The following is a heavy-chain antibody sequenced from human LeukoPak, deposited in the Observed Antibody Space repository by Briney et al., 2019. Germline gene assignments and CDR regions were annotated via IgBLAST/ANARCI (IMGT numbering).Heavy chain of an antibody. D-gene: IGHD1-26*01. CDR2: MNPNSGNT. J-gene: IGHJ4*02. Sequence: ASVKVSCKASGYTFTSYDINWVRQATGQGLEWMGWMNPNSGNTGYAQKFQGRVTMTRNTSISTAYMELSSLRSEDTAVYYCARTSDGGSYLDYYFDYWGQGTLVTVSS. CDR3: ARTSDGGSYLDYYFDY. V-gene: IGHV1-8*01. CDR1: GYTFTSYD.